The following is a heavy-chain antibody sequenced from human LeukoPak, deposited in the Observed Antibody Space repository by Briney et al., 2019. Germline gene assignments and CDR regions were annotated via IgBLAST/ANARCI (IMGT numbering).Heavy chain of an antibody. D-gene: IGHD3-3*01. Sequence: GGSLRLSCAASGFTFSSYAMSWVHQAPGKGLEWVSAISGSGGSTYYADSVKGRFTISRDNSKNTLYLQMNSLRAEDTAVYYCAKDLAYYDFWSGRPDRSWFDPWGQGTLVTVSS. CDR3: AKDLAYYDFWSGRPDRSWFDP. V-gene: IGHV3-23*01. CDR1: GFTFSSYA. CDR2: ISGSGGST. J-gene: IGHJ5*02.